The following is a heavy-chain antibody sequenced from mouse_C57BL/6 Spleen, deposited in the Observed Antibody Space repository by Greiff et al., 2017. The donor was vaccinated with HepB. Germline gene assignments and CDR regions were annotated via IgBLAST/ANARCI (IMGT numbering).Heavy chain of an antibody. CDR3: ARRLYVYDGWYFDV. CDR1: GFTFSDYY. V-gene: IGHV5-12*01. CDR2: ISNGGGST. J-gene: IGHJ1*03. Sequence: EVKLVESGGGLVQPGGSLKLSCAASGFTFSDYYMYWVRQTPEKRLEWVAYISNGGGSTYYPDTVKGRFTISRDNANNTLYLQMSRLKSEDTAMYYCARRLYVYDGWYFDVWGTGTTVTVSS. D-gene: IGHD2-2*01.